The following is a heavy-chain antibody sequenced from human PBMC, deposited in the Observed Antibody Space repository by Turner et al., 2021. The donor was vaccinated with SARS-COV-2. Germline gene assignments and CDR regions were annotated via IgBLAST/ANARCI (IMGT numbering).Heavy chain of an antibody. Sequence: QLQLQESAPGLVKPSETLSLTCTVSGGSISSSNYYWGWIRQRPGKGLEWIGSIYYSVSTYYNPSLKSRVTISVDTSKNQFSLKLSSVTAADTAVYYCARLLNPGSYYYYYYGMDVWGQGTTVTVSS. V-gene: IGHV4-39*01. D-gene: IGHD3-10*01. J-gene: IGHJ6*02. CDR3: ARLLNPGSYYYYYYGMDV. CDR2: IYYSVST. CDR1: GGSISSSNYY.